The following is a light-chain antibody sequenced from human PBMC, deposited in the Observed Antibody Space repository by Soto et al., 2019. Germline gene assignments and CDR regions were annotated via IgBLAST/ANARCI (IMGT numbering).Light chain of an antibody. J-gene: IGLJ3*02. CDR3: GTWDSSLSAPNWV. CDR1: ISNIGKNY. Sequence: QSVLTQPHSVSAAPGQKVTISCSGSISNIGKNYVSWYQQLPGTAPKVLIYDNNKRPSGIPDRFSDSKSGTSATLGITGPQTGDEADYYCGTWDSSLSAPNWVFGGGTKLTVL. CDR2: DNN. V-gene: IGLV1-51*01.